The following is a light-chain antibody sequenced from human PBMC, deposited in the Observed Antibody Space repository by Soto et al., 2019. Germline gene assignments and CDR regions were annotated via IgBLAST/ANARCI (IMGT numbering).Light chain of an antibody. CDR2: GAT. J-gene: IGKJ1*01. CDR3: QHYNSWPRT. V-gene: IGKV3-20*01. Sequence: VLTQSPGTLSLSPGDRATLSCRASESVSGIYIAWYQQKPGQSPRLVVYGATSRATGIPGRFSGSGSGTDFTLTVSGLEPEDFAVYYCQHYNSWPRTFGQGTKVDIK. CDR1: ESVSGIY.